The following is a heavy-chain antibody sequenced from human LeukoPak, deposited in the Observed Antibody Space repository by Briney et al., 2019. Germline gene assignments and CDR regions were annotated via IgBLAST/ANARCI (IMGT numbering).Heavy chain of an antibody. CDR3: ARLTDDYGGNSYAFDI. J-gene: IGHJ3*02. V-gene: IGHV3-20*01. CDR1: GFTFDDYG. Sequence: PGGSLRLSCAASGFTFDDYGMSWVRQAPGKGLEWVSGINWNGGSTGYADSVKGRFTISRDNAKNSLYLQMNSLRAEDTALYHCARLTDDYGGNSYAFDIWGQGTMVTVSS. D-gene: IGHD4-23*01. CDR2: INWNGGST.